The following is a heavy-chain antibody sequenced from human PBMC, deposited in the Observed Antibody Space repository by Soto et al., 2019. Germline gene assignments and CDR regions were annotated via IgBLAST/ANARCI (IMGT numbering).Heavy chain of an antibody. D-gene: IGHD4-4*01. V-gene: IGHV3-23*01. CDR1: GFTFSSYA. Sequence: GGSLRLSCAASGFTFSSYAMSWVRQAPGKGLEWVSAISGSGGSTYYADSVKGRFTISRDNSKNTLYLQMNSLRAEDTAVYYCAKALVSVTTHPYDYWGQGTLVTVSS. CDR3: AKALVSVTTHPYDY. J-gene: IGHJ4*02. CDR2: ISGSGGST.